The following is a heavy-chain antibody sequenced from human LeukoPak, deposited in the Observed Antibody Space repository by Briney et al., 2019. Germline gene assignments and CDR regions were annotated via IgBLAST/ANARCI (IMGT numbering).Heavy chain of an antibody. J-gene: IGHJ4*02. CDR1: GGSISSNSYY. CDR2: IYYGGST. CDR3: ARGIAVAGRGDYFDY. V-gene: IGHV4-39*07. D-gene: IGHD6-19*01. Sequence: SETLSLTCTVSGGSISSNSYYWGWIRQPPGKGLEWIGSIYYGGSTYYNPSLKSRVTISLDTSKNPFSLKLSSVTAADTAVYYCARGIAVAGRGDYFDYWGQGTLVTVSS.